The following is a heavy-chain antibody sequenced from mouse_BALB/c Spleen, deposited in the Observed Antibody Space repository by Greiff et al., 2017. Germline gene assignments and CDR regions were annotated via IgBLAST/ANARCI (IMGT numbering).Heavy chain of an antibody. Sequence: EVKLVESGPSLVKPSQTLSLTCSVTGDSITSGYWNWIRKFPGNKLEYMGYISYSGSTYYNPSLKSRISITRDTSKNQYYLQLNSVTTEDTATYYCARYEDDYDGYAMDYWGQGTSVTVSS. CDR3: ARYEDDYDGYAMDY. J-gene: IGHJ4*01. V-gene: IGHV3-8*02. CDR2: ISYSGST. D-gene: IGHD2-4*01. CDR1: GDSITSGY.